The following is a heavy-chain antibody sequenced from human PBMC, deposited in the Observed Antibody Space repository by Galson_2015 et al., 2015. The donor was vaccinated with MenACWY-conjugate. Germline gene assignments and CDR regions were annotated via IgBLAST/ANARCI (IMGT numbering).Heavy chain of an antibody. CDR3: AKRPATYYYDSSGYYWFDH. CDR2: ISGRGGST. J-gene: IGHJ5*02. CDR1: GFTFSSYA. Sequence: SLRLSCAASGFTFSSYAMSWVRQAPGKGLEWVSAISGRGGSTYYADSVKGRFTISRDNSKNTLYLQMDSLRAEDTAVYYCAKRPATYYYDSSGYYWFDHWGQGTLVTVSS. D-gene: IGHD3-22*01. V-gene: IGHV3-23*01.